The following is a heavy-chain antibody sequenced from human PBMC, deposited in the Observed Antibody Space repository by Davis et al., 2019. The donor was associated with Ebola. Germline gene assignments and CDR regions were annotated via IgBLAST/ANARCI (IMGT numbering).Heavy chain of an antibody. CDR1: GYTFTSYA. D-gene: IGHD3-10*01. V-gene: IGHV1-69*04. CDR3: ASAPGHGGDY. CDR2: IIPILGIA. Sequence: SVKVSCKASGYTFTSYAISWVRQAPGQGLEWMGRIIPILGIANYAQKFQGRVTITADESTSTAYMELSSLRSEETAVYYCASAPGHGGDYWGQGTLVTVSS. J-gene: IGHJ4*02.